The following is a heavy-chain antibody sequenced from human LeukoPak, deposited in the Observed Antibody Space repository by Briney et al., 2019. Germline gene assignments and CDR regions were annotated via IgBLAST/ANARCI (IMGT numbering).Heavy chain of an antibody. V-gene: IGHV1-2*02. Sequence: GASVKDSCKASGYTFTDYYMHWVGQAPGQGCEWMGWINPNDGDTNYAQKFQGRVTMTRDTSISTAHMEVSRLRSDDTAVYYCARANFLYCSSSTCLFDYWGQGTLVTVSS. CDR2: INPNDGDT. D-gene: IGHD2-2*01. CDR3: ARANFLYCSSSTCLFDY. CDR1: GYTFTDYY. J-gene: IGHJ4*02.